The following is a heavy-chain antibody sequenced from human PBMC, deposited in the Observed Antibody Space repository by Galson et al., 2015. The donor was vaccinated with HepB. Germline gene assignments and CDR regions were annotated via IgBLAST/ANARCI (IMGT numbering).Heavy chain of an antibody. D-gene: IGHD1-26*01. J-gene: IGHJ4*02. CDR3: ARGWRGRIVGATTDY. V-gene: IGHV1-8*01. CDR1: GGTFTSYD. Sequence: SVKVSCKASGGTFTSYDINWVRQATGQGLEWMGWMNPNSGNTGYAQKFQGRVTMTRNTSISTAYMELSSLRSEDTAVYYCARGWRGRIVGATTDYWGQGTLVTVSS. CDR2: MNPNSGNT.